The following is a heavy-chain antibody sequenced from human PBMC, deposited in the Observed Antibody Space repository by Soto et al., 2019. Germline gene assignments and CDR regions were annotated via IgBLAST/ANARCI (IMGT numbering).Heavy chain of an antibody. CDR3: VKDHLMNTVPTGGY. CDR1: GFSLSNYG. Sequence: QVQRVESGGGVVQPGRSLRLSCAASGFSLSNYGMHWVRQAPGKVLEWVAVISYHGRDEYYADSVKGRFTISRDTSKNTLYLQMNTLRPEDTAVYYCVKDHLMNTVPTGGYWGQGTLVTVSS. V-gene: IGHV3-30*18. J-gene: IGHJ4*02. D-gene: IGHD4-17*01. CDR2: ISYHGRDE.